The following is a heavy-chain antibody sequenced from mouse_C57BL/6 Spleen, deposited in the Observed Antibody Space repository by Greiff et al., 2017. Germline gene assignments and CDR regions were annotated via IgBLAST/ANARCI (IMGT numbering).Heavy chain of an antibody. CDR3: ASLYSNYSGSYAMDY. J-gene: IGHJ4*01. CDR2: IYPGSGST. V-gene: IGHV1-55*01. Sequence: VQLQQSGAELVKPGASVKMSCKASGYTFTSYWITWVKQRPGQGLEWIGDIYPGSGSTNYTDKFKSKATLTVDTSASTAYMQLSSLTSEDSAVYYCASLYSNYSGSYAMDYWGQGTSVTVSS. CDR1: GYTFTSYW. D-gene: IGHD2-5*01.